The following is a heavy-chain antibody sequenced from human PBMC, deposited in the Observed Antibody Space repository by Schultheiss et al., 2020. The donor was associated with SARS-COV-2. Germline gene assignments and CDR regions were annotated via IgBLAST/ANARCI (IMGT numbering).Heavy chain of an antibody. V-gene: IGHV4-34*01. CDR1: GGSFSGYY. Sequence: SETLSLTCAVYGGSFSGYYWTWIRQPPGKGLEWIGEISHSVNRNYNPSLKSRVTVSVDTSKNQFSLKLTSLTAADTAVYYCARGHGTSLDYWDQGTLVTVSS. CDR2: ISHSVNR. CDR3: ARGHGTSLDY. J-gene: IGHJ4*02.